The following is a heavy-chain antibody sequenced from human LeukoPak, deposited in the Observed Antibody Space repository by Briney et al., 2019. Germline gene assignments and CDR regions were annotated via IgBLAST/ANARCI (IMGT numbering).Heavy chain of an antibody. D-gene: IGHD3/OR15-3a*01. CDR3: ATDDLSAFDI. CDR2: INPNSGGT. Sequence: ASVKVSCKASGYTFTGYYMHWVRQAPGQGLEWMGRINPNSGGTNYAQKFQGRVTMTEDTSTDTAYMELSSLRSEDTAVYYCATDDLSAFDIWGQGTMVTVSS. V-gene: IGHV1-2*06. J-gene: IGHJ3*02. CDR1: GYTFTGYY.